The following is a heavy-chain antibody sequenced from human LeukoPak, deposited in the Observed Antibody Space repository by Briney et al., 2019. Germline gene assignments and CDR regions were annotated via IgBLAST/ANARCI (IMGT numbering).Heavy chain of an antibody. CDR2: IYSGGGT. J-gene: IGHJ3*02. CDR3: ARELTTFYYDISGHYGHAFDI. Sequence: GGSLRLSCAASGFTVSSNYMSWVRQAPGKGLEWVSVIYSGGGTYYADSVKGRFTISRDNSKNTLFLQTNSLRAEDTAVYYCARELTTFYYDISGHYGHAFDIWGQGTMVTVSS. V-gene: IGHV3-66*01. D-gene: IGHD3-22*01. CDR1: GFTVSSNY.